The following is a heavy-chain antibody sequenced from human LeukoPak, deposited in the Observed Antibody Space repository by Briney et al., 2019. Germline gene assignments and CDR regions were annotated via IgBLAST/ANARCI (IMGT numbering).Heavy chain of an antibody. J-gene: IGHJ4*02. V-gene: IGHV4-34*01. CDR3: ARRWLHLDD. CDR2: INHSGST. CDR1: GGSFSGCY. D-gene: IGHD5-24*01. Sequence: SETLSLTCAVYGGSFSGCYWSWIRQPPRQGLGWIGEINHSGSTNYNPSLKSRVTISVDTSKNQFSPKLSSVTAADTAVYYCARRWLHLDDWGQGTLVTVSS.